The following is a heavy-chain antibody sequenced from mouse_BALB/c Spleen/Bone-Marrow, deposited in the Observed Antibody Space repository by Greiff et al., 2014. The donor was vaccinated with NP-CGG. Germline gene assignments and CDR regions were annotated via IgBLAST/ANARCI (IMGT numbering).Heavy chain of an antibody. D-gene: IGHD1-1*01. V-gene: IGHV1-69*02. Sequence: QVQLQQSGAELVRPGASVKLSCRASGYTFTSYWINWVKQRPGQGLEWIGNIYPSDSYTNYNQRFKDKATLTVDKSSGTAYMQLSSPTAEDSAVYYGKRYGNSHYYAMDYWGQGTSVTVSS. CDR2: IYPSDSYT. CDR1: GYTFTSYW. J-gene: IGHJ4*01. CDR3: KRYGNSHYYAMDY.